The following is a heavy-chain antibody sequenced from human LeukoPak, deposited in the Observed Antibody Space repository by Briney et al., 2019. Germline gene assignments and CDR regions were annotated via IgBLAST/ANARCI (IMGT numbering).Heavy chain of an antibody. CDR2: IYSGGST. J-gene: IGHJ4*02. D-gene: IGHD1-1*01. Sequence: PGGSLRLSCAASGFIGSSNYMRWVRQAPGKGLEWVSVIYSGGSTYYADSVKGRFTISRDNSKNTLYLQMNSLRAEDTAVYYCARIATAERRFDYWGQGTLVTVS. V-gene: IGHV3-53*01. CDR1: GFIGSSNY. CDR3: ARIATAERRFDY.